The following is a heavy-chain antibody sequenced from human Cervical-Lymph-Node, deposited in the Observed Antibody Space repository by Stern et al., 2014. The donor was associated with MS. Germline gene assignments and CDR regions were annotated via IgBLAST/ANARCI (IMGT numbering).Heavy chain of an antibody. CDR3: ARSSYSSGWLDY. J-gene: IGHJ4*02. V-gene: IGHV4-61*01. D-gene: IGHD6-19*01. CDR1: GRSVSSGSYY. CDR2: IYYSGST. Sequence: LQLEESGPGLVKPSETLSLTCTVSGRSVSSGSYYWSWLRQPPGKGPEWIGYIYYSGSTNYNPSLKSRVTISVDTSKNQFSLKLSSVTAADTAVYYCARSSYSSGWLDYWGQGTLVTVSS.